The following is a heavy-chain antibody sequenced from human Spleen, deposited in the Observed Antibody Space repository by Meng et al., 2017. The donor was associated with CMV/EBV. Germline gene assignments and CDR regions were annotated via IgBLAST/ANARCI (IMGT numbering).Heavy chain of an antibody. D-gene: IGHD3-9*01. J-gene: IGHJ6*02. CDR1: GGSISSSSYY. Sequence: SETLSLTCTVSGGSISSSSYYWDWIRQPPGKGLEWIGSIYYSGSAYYTPSLKSRVTISVDTTKNQFSLKLSSVTAADTAVYYCARLKVVDWIYYGMDVWGQGTTVTVSS. CDR3: ARLKVVDWIYYGMDV. CDR2: IYYSGSA. V-gene: IGHV4-39*01.